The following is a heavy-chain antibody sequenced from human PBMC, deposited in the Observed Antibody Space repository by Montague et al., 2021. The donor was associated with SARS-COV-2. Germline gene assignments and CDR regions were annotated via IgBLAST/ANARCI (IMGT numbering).Heavy chain of an antibody. V-gene: IGHV4-61*02. J-gene: IGHJ5*02. CDR1: GGYISSGSYY. Sequence: TLSLTCTVSGGYISSGSYYWSWIRQPAGRGMEWIGRIYASGSTKYNPSLKSRVTISVDTSKNQFSLKVSSVTAADTAVYYCARHLSSSWSYWFDPWGQGTLVTVSS. CDR3: ARHLSSSWSYWFDP. CDR2: IYASGST. D-gene: IGHD6-13*01.